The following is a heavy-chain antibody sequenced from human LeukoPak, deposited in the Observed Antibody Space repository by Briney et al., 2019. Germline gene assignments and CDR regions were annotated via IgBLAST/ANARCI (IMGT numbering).Heavy chain of an antibody. CDR1: GFTFSRYG. Sequence: GGSLRLSCAASGFTFSRYGMHWVRQAPGKGLELVAFIRFDGSNKYYADSVKGRFTISRDNSKNTLHLQMSSLRGEDTAVYYCAKDFTYAVAGRGDFDYWGQGTLVTVPS. CDR2: IRFDGSNK. J-gene: IGHJ4*02. CDR3: AKDFTYAVAGRGDFDY. D-gene: IGHD6-19*01. V-gene: IGHV3-30*02.